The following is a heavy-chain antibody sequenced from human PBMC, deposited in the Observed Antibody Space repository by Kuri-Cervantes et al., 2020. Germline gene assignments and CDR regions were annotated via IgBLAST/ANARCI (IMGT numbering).Heavy chain of an antibody. CDR3: ARDRYYYDSSGYSEIYYFDY. Sequence: GGSLRLSCAASGFTFSSYSMNWVRQAPGKGLEWVANIKQDGSEKYYVDSVKGRFTISRDNAKNSLYLQMNSLRAEDTAVYYCARDRYYYDSSGYSEIYYFDYWGQGTLVTVSS. D-gene: IGHD3-22*01. CDR1: GFTFSSYS. J-gene: IGHJ4*02. V-gene: IGHV3-7*01. CDR2: IKQDGSEK.